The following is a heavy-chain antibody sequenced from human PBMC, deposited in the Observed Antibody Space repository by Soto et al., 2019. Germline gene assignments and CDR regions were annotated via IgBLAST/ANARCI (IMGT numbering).Heavy chain of an antibody. V-gene: IGHV1-18*01. CDR3: ARDSSPWFGELLADY. CDR2: ISAYNGNT. CDR1: GYTFTSYG. D-gene: IGHD3-10*01. Sequence: ASVKVSCKASGYTFTSYGISWVRQAPGQGLEWMGWISAYNGNTNYAQKLQGRVTMTTDTSTSTAYMELGSLRSDDTAVYYCARDSSPWFGELLADYWGQGTLVSVSS. J-gene: IGHJ4*02.